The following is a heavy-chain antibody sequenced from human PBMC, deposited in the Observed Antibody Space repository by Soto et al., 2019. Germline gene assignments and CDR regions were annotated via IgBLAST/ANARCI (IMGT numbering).Heavy chain of an antibody. CDR2: ISSSSGHI. J-gene: IGHJ4*02. CDR3: TRHWLATREFDY. CDR1: GFTFSSYS. D-gene: IGHD1-26*01. Sequence: PAGSLRLSCAASGFTFSSYSMNWVRQAPGKGLEWVSSISSSSGHIYYADSLKGRFTISRDNAKNSLYLQMNSLRAEDTAVYYCTRHWLATREFDYWGQGTLVTVSS. V-gene: IGHV3-21*01.